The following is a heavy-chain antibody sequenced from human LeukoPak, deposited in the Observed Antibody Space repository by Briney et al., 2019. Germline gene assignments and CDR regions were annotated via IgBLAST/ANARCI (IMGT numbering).Heavy chain of an antibody. D-gene: IGHD3-10*01. J-gene: IGHJ4*02. Sequence: GGSLRLSCTASGFTFGDYAMSWIRQAPGKGLEWVGFIRSKAYGETADYAASVKGRFTISRDDSKAIAYLQMNSLRAEDTAEYYCAKDLWDSGSQAYFDYWGQGTLVTVSS. CDR1: GFTFGDYA. CDR3: AKDLWDSGSQAYFDY. CDR2: IRSKAYGETA. V-gene: IGHV3-49*03.